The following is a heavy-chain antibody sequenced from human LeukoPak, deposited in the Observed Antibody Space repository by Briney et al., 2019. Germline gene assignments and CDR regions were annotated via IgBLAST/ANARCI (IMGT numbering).Heavy chain of an antibody. Sequence: SVKVSCKASGGTVSSYAISRVRQAPGQGLEWMGRILPMFGRADYAQKFQDRVTLTADFSTSTAHMELSSLRFEDTAVYYCARETGTTSPKPFYVWGKGTTVTVSS. CDR3: ARETGTTSPKPFYV. V-gene: IGHV1-69*13. CDR2: ILPMFGRA. J-gene: IGHJ6*04. CDR1: GGTVSSYA. D-gene: IGHD1/OR15-1a*01.